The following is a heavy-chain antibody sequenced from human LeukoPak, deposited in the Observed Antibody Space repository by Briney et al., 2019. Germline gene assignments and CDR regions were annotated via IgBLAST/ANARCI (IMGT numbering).Heavy chain of an antibody. V-gene: IGHV4-59*01. CDR2: IYYSGST. Sequence: SETLSLTCTVSGGSISSYYWSWIRQPPGKGLEWIGYIYYSGSTNYNPSLKSRVTISVDTSKNQFSLKLSSVTATDTAVYYCARDKWGIDYFDYRGQGTLVTVSS. CDR1: GGSISSYY. CDR3: ARDKWGIDYFDY. D-gene: IGHD7-27*01. J-gene: IGHJ4*02.